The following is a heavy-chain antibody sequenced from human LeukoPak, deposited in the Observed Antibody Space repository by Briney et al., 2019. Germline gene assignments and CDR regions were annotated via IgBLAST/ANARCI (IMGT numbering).Heavy chain of an antibody. D-gene: IGHD3-10*01. V-gene: IGHV1-46*01. CDR3: ARGELGPPNEEFDY. CDR1: GYTFTNYY. CDR2: INPSGGTT. J-gene: IGHJ4*02. Sequence: GASVKVSCKASGYTFTNYYMHWVRQAPGQGLEWMGIINPSGGTTSHAQKFQGRVTMTRDTSTSTLYMELSSLRSDDTAVYYCARGELGPPNEEFDYWGQGTLVTVSS.